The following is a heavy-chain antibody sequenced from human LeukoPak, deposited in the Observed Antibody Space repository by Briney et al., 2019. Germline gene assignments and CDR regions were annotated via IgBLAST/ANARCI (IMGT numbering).Heavy chain of an antibody. Sequence: SETLSLTCTVSGGSISSYYWSWIRQPPGKGLEWIGYIYYSGSTNYNPCLKSGVTISVDTSKNQFSLKLSSVTAADTAVYYCARHSSWSSLFDPWGQGTLVTVSS. CDR1: GGSISSYY. V-gene: IGHV4-59*08. D-gene: IGHD6-13*01. J-gene: IGHJ5*02. CDR2: IYYSGST. CDR3: ARHSSWSSLFDP.